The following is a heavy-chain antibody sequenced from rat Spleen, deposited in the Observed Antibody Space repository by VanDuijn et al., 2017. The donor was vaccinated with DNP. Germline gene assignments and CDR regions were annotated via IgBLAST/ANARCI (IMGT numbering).Heavy chain of an antibody. CDR3: TRGAGSPYWSFDF. Sequence: EVQLQESGPGLVKPSQSLSLTCSVTGYSITSHYWGWIRQFPGNKMEYIGHISYSGSPNYNPSLRSRISITRDTSKNQFFLHLNSVTTEDTATYYCTRGAGSPYWSFDFWGPGTVVTVSS. CDR2: ISYSGSP. D-gene: IGHD5-1*01. V-gene: IGHV3-1*01. J-gene: IGHJ1*01. CDR1: GYSITSHY.